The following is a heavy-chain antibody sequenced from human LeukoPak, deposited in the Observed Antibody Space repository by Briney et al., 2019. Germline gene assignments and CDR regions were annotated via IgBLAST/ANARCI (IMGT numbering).Heavy chain of an antibody. CDR1: GFTSSSYG. CDR3: VKAMVTFGGRSRTDAFDI. V-gene: IGHV3-30*02. Sequence: GGSLRLSCAAPGFTSSSYGMHWSRQAPGKGLEWVAVIWYEGSNKYYAGSVKGRFTNSRDNSKNTLYLQVHSLRPEDTAVFYCVKAMVTFGGRSRTDAFDIWGQGTMVTVSS. CDR2: IWYEGSNK. D-gene: IGHD5-18*01. J-gene: IGHJ3*02.